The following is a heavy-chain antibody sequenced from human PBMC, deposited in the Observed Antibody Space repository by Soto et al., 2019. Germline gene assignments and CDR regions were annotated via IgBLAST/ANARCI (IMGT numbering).Heavy chain of an antibody. CDR1: GYTFTSYA. Sequence: ASVKVSCKASGYTFTSYAMHWARQAPGQRLEWMGWINAGNGNTKYSQKFQGRVTITRDTSASTAYMELSSLRSEDTAVYYCARLGYCSSTSCYHYYYGMDVWGQGTTVTVSS. D-gene: IGHD2-2*01. CDR2: INAGNGNT. CDR3: ARLGYCSSTSCYHYYYGMDV. J-gene: IGHJ6*02. V-gene: IGHV1-3*01.